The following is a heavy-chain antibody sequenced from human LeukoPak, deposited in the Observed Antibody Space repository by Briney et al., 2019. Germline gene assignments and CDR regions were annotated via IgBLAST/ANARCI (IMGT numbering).Heavy chain of an antibody. CDR3: TKAPIVSCSGAFCYPFDS. V-gene: IGHV3-23*01. CDR2: TVGGGSPNT. D-gene: IGHD2-15*01. Sequence: GGSLRLSCAASGFYFANYAMSWVRQAPGKGLEWVSATVGGGSPNTYHADSMKGRFTISRDNSKNTLFLQMNSLRAEDTAIYYCTKAPIVSCSGAFCYPFDSWGQGTLVTVSS. CDR1: GFYFANYA. J-gene: IGHJ4*02.